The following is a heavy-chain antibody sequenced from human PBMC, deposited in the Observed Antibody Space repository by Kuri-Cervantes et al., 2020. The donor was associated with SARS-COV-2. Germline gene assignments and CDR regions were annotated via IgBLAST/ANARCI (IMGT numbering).Heavy chain of an antibody. Sequence: GSLRLSCAVYGGSFNNYYWSWIRQPPGKGLEWIGDINQSGGTNLSPSLKSRVIISTDTSRNQFSLKLRSVTAADTAVYYCARGLVAVVPSPILGLGPHYFSYHLDVWGQGTTVTVSS. CDR3: ARGLVAVVPSPILGLGPHYFSYHLDV. CDR1: GGSFNNYY. J-gene: IGHJ6*02. CDR2: INQSGGT. D-gene: IGHD2-2*01. V-gene: IGHV4-34*01.